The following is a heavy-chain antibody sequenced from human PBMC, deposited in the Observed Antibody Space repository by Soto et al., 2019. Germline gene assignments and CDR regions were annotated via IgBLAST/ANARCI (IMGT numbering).Heavy chain of an antibody. CDR2: IYYSGST. V-gene: IGHV4-59*01. CDR3: ERTPAGSGYLFYYYGMDV. Sequence: SETLSLTCTVSGGSISSYYWSWIRQPPGKGLEWIGYIYYSGSTNYNPSLKSRVTISVDTSKNQFSLKLSSVTAADTAVYYCERTPAGSGYLFYYYGMDVWGQGTTVTVSS. J-gene: IGHJ6*02. D-gene: IGHD3-22*01. CDR1: GGSISSYY.